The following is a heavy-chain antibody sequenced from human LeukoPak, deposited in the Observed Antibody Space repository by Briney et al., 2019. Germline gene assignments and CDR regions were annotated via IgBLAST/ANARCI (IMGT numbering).Heavy chain of an antibody. CDR2: ISSNGGST. D-gene: IGHD2-15*01. J-gene: IGHJ4*02. CDR3: ARDNCSGGSCFGY. V-gene: IGHV3-64*01. CDR1: GFTFSSYA. Sequence: GGSLRLSCAASGFTFSSYAMHWVRQAPGKGLEYVSAISSNGGSTYYANSVKGRFTISRDNSKNTLYLQMGSLRAEDMAVYYCARDNCSGGSCFGYWGQGTLVTVSS.